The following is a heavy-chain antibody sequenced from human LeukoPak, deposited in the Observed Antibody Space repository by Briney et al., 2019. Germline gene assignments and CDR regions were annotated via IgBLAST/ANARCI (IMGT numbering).Heavy chain of an antibody. CDR2: INPSGGST. CDR3: ARAGMAGKYYYYYYMDV. J-gene: IGHJ6*03. D-gene: IGHD6-19*01. V-gene: IGHV1-46*01. Sequence: ASVKVSCKASGYTFTSYYMHWVRQAPGQGLEWMGIINPSGGSTSYAQKFQGRVTMTRDMSTSTVYMELSSLRSEDTAVYYCARAGMAGKYYYYYYMDVWGKGTTVTVSS. CDR1: GYTFTSYY.